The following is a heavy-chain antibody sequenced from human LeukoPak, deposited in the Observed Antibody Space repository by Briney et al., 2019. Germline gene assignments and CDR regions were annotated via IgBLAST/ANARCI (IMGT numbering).Heavy chain of an antibody. CDR2: INPNSGGT. V-gene: IGHV1-2*02. D-gene: IGHD6-19*01. CDR1: GYTFTSYG. J-gene: IGHJ4*02. Sequence: GASVKVSCKASGYTFTSYGISWVRQAPGQGLEWMGWINPNSGGTNYAQKFQGRVTMTRDTSISTAYMELSRLRSDDTAVYYCARGEWLVRWEDDWSDYWGQGTLVTVSS. CDR3: ARGEWLVRWEDDWSDY.